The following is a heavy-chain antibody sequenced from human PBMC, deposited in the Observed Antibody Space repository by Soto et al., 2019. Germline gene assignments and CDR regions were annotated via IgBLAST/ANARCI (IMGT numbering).Heavy chain of an antibody. J-gene: IGHJ3*02. V-gene: IGHV1-69*13. CDR1: GGTFSSFA. Sequence: ASVKVSCKASGGTFSSFAISWLRQAPGQRLEWMGGIIPIFGTANYAQKFQGRVTITADESTSTAYMELSSLRSEDTAVYYCARPLYYGGHMPGDAFDIWGQGTMVTVSS. CDR3: ARPLYYGGHMPGDAFDI. CDR2: IIPIFGTA. D-gene: IGHD4-17*01.